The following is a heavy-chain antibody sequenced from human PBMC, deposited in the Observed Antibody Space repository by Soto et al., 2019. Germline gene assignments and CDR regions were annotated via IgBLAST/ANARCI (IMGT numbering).Heavy chain of an antibody. D-gene: IGHD3-10*01. CDR3: ASCYYGSGTQACYYYGMDV. CDR2: ISSSSSYI. J-gene: IGHJ6*02. V-gene: IGHV3-21*01. CDR1: GFTFSSYG. Sequence: GGSLRLSCAASGFTFSSYGMNWVRQAPGKGLEWVSSISSSSSYIYYADSVKGRFTISRDNAKDSLYLQMNSLRAEDTAVYYCASCYYGSGTQACYYYGMDVWGQGTTVTVSS.